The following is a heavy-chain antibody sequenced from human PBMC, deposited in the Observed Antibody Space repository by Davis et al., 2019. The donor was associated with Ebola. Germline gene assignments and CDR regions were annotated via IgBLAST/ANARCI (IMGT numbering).Heavy chain of an antibody. CDR3: ARDGSFLVDIVATMMGRSWDYYYYYMDV. V-gene: IGHV3-23*01. Sequence: PGGSLGLSCAASGFTFSSYAMSWVRQAPGKGLEWVSAISGSGGSTYYADSVKGRFTISRDNSKNTLYLQMNSLRAEDTAVYYCARDGSFLVDIVATMMGRSWDYYYYYMDVWGKGTTVTVSS. CDR2: ISGSGGST. J-gene: IGHJ6*03. D-gene: IGHD5-12*01. CDR1: GFTFSSYA.